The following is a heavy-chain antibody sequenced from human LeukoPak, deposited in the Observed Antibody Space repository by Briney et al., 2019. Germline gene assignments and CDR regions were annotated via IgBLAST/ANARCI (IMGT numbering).Heavy chain of an antibody. CDR3: ARQRHYYDSSGYIDY. CDR1: VGSISSYY. J-gene: IGHJ4*02. D-gene: IGHD3-22*01. V-gene: IGHV4-4*07. CDR2: IYTSGST. Sequence: SETLSLTCTVPVGSISSYYWSWIRQPAGKGLEWIGRIYTSGSTNYNPSLKSRVTMSVDTSKNQFSLKLSSVTAADTAVYYFARQRHYYDSSGYIDYWGQGTLVTVSS.